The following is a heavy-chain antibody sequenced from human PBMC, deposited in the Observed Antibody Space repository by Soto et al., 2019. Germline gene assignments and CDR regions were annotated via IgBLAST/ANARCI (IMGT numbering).Heavy chain of an antibody. V-gene: IGHV3-30-3*01. CDR1: GFTFSSYA. CDR2: ISYDGSNK. CDR3: ARDDMGEMATTPRY. D-gene: IGHD5-12*01. Sequence: GGSLTLSCAASGFTFSSYAMHWVRQAPGKGLEWVAVISYDGSNKYYADSVKGRFTISRDNSKNTLYLQMNSLRAEDTAVYYCARDDMGEMATTPRYWGQGTLVTVSS. J-gene: IGHJ4*02.